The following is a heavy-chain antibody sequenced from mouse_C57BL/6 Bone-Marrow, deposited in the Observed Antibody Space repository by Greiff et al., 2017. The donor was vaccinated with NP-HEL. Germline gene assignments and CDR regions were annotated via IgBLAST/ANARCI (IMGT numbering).Heavy chain of an antibody. Sequence: EVILVESGAELVRPGASVKLSCTASGFNIKDDYMHWVKQRPEQGLEWIGWIDPENGDTEYASKFQGKATITADTSSNTAYLQLSSLTSEDTAVYYCTTRLRGYWGQGTTLTVSS. CDR3: TTRLRGY. V-gene: IGHV14-4*01. CDR1: GFNIKDDY. J-gene: IGHJ2*01. CDR2: IDPENGDT. D-gene: IGHD1-1*01.